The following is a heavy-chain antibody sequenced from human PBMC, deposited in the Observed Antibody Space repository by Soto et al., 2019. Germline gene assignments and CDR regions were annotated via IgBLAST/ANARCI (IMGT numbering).Heavy chain of an antibody. CDR3: GRDDYGIFPY. V-gene: IGHV1-2*02. D-gene: IGHD3-10*01. Sequence: ASVKVSCKASGYSISAYYIHWVRQAPGQGLEWMGWIDPKNGGTVSAQKFQGRLTMTRDTSISTVYMDLSGLTSDDTALYYCGRDDYGIFPYWGQGSLVT. CDR1: GYSISAYY. J-gene: IGHJ4*02. CDR2: IDPKNGGT.